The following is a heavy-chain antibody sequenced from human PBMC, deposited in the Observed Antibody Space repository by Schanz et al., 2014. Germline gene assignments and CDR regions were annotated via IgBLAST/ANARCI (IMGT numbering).Heavy chain of an antibody. Sequence: QVQLVESGGGLVKPGGSLRLSCAASGFTFSDYYMSWIRQAPGKGLEWVSYVSSSSSYTHYADSVKGRFTISRDNAKNTLYLRINSVRAEDTAVYYCAKSLESCPGGRCSRGYFDYWGQGTLVTVSS. CDR3: AKSLESCPGGRCSRGYFDY. D-gene: IGHD2-8*02. CDR2: VSSSSSYT. J-gene: IGHJ4*02. CDR1: GFTFSDYY. V-gene: IGHV3-11*05.